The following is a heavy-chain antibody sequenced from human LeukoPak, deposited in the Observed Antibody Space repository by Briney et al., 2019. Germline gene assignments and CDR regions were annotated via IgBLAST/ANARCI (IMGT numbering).Heavy chain of an antibody. J-gene: IGHJ1*01. Sequence: GASVKVSCKASGDTFTLYQMHWVRQAPGQGLEWVGIINPSSGSTNYAQKFQGRVTMTRDTSTSTVYMEVNSLRSEDTAVYYCARDVEYSGTWGLQHWGQGTLVTVSS. CDR3: ARDVEYSGTWGLQH. D-gene: IGHD5-12*01. CDR1: GDTFTLYQ. V-gene: IGHV1-46*01. CDR2: INPSSGST.